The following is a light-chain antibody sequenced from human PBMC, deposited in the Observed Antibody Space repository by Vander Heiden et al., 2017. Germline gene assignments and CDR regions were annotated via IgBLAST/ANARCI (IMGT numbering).Light chain of an antibody. CDR2: DVS. J-gene: IGLJ1*01. V-gene: IGLV2-14*03. Sequence: QSALTQPASVSGSPGHSITISCTGSSSDIGGYNNVSWYQQHPGKAPKLMIHDVSDRPSGVSNRFSGSKSGNTASLTISGLQAEDEADYYCCSYTSSSTLYVFGTGTKVTVL. CDR3: CSYTSSSTLYV. CDR1: SSDIGGYNN.